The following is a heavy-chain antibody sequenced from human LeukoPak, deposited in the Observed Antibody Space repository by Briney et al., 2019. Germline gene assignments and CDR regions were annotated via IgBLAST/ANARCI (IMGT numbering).Heavy chain of an antibody. CDR2: ISYDGTKK. Sequence: GRSLRLSCAASGFTFNSYAMHWVRQGPGKGLEWVAVISYDGTKKYYTDSVKGRFTISRDNSKNTLSLQMNSLRTEDTAMYYCAREADSSWFWAFFDYWGQGTLVTVSS. D-gene: IGHD6-13*01. CDR1: GFTFNSYA. J-gene: IGHJ4*02. V-gene: IGHV3-30-3*01. CDR3: AREADSSWFWAFFDY.